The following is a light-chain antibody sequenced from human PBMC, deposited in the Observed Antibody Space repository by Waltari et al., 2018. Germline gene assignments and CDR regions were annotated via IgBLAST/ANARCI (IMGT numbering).Light chain of an antibody. CDR1: NIGRKT. CDR2: YNS. V-gene: IGLV3-21*04. J-gene: IGLJ2*01. Sequence: SYVVTQSPSVSVAPGETARITCWGDNIGRKTVHWYQQRPGQAPVLVISYNSDRPSGIPERFSGSNSGNTATLTISWVEAEDEADYYCLVWHSTIDHQGVFGGGTKLTVL. CDR3: LVWHSTIDHQGV.